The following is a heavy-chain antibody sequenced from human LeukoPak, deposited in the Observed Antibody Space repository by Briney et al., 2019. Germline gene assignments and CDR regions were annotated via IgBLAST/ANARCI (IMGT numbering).Heavy chain of an antibody. D-gene: IGHD2-15*01. CDR2: IYSGGST. Sequence: PGGSLRLSCAASGFTVSSNYMSWVRQAPGRGLEWVSVIYSGGSTYYADSVKGRFTISRDNSKNTLFLQMNSPKTEDTAVYYCTTAPRGYCSGGSCSYAFDIWGQGTMVTVSS. CDR1: GFTVSSNY. V-gene: IGHV3-66*01. J-gene: IGHJ3*02. CDR3: TTAPRGYCSGGSCSYAFDI.